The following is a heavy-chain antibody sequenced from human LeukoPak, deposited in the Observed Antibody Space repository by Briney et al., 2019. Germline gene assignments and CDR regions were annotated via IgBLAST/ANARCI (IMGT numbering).Heavy chain of an antibody. D-gene: IGHD2-2*02. V-gene: IGHV3-23*01. J-gene: IGHJ4*02. Sequence: GGSLRLSCAASGFTFSSYAMSWVHQAPGKGLEWVSAISGSGGSTYYADSVKGRFTISRDNSKNTLYLQMNSLRAEDTAVYYCAKEPYCSSTSCYTVFDYWGQGTLVTVSS. CDR3: AKEPYCSSTSCYTVFDY. CDR1: GFTFSSYA. CDR2: ISGSGGST.